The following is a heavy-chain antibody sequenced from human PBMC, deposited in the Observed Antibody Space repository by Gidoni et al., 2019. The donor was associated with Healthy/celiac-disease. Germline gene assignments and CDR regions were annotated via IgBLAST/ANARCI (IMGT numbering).Heavy chain of an antibody. D-gene: IGHD6-19*01. J-gene: IGHJ6*02. CDR3: ARGGPALGAVALYYYGMDV. Sequence: EVQLVESGGGVVRPGGSLRLSCAASGFTFDDSGMSWVRQAPGKGLEWVSGINWNGGSTGYADSVKGRFTISRDNAKNSLYLQMNSLRAEDTALYHCARGGPALGAVALYYYGMDVWGQGTTVTVSS. CDR2: INWNGGST. CDR1: GFTFDDSG. V-gene: IGHV3-20*01.